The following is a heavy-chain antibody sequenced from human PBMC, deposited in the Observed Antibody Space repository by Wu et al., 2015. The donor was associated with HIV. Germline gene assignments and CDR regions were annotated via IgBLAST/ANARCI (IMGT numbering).Heavy chain of an antibody. V-gene: IGHV1-2*02. CDR2: INPNSGGT. CDR1: GYTFTGYY. J-gene: IGHJ3*02. D-gene: IGHD6-13*01. CDR3: ASSRIAAAGTNAFDI. Sequence: QVRLVQSGVEVKKPGASVKVSCKASGYTFTGYYMHWVRQAPGQGLEWMGWINPNSGGTNYAQKFQGRVTMTRDTSISTAYMELSRLRSDDTAVYYCASSRIAAAGTNAFDIWGQGTMVTVSS.